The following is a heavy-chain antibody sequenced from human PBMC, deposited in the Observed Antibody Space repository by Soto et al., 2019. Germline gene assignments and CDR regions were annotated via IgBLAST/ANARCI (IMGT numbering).Heavy chain of an antibody. V-gene: IGHV3-11*06. CDR2: LSSASSFI. CDR3: ARVRSGTYNAFDL. Sequence: QAQLVESGGGLVKPGGSLRLSCATSGFTFSNFYMSWFRQAPGKGLEWISFLSSASSFINYADSVKGRFIISRDNAQNSLSLQMNSLTVEDTALYYCARVRSGTYNAFDLWGQGTVVIVSS. D-gene: IGHD1-26*01. J-gene: IGHJ3*01. CDR1: GFTFSNFY.